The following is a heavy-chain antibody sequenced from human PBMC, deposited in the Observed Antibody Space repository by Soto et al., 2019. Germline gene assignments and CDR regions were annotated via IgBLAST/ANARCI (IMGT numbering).Heavy chain of an antibody. CDR3: ARGGRIAEAVDFDY. Sequence: PSETLSLTCAVSGDSISSGYHWAWIRQPPGKGLEWVASIYHTGTTYYNPSLKSRVTISVDTSKYQFSLKLSSVTAADTAVYYCARGGRIAEAVDFDYWGQGTLVTVSS. J-gene: IGHJ4*02. V-gene: IGHV4-38-2*01. CDR1: GDSISSGYH. CDR2: IYHTGTT. D-gene: IGHD6-19*01.